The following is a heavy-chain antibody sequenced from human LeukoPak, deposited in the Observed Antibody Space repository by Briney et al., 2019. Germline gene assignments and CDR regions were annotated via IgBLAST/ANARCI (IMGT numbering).Heavy chain of an antibody. Sequence: PGGSLRLSCAASGFTFSSYSMNWVRQAPGKGLEWVSSISSSSSYIYYADSVKGRFTISRGNAKNSLYLQMNSLRAEDTAVYYCARGGDYSNYWFDPWGQGTLVTVSS. CDR3: ARGGDYSNYWFDP. D-gene: IGHD4-11*01. J-gene: IGHJ5*02. CDR1: GFTFSSYS. V-gene: IGHV3-21*01. CDR2: ISSSSSYI.